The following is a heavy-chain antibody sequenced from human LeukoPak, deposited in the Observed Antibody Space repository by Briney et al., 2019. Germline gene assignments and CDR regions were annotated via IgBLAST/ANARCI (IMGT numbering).Heavy chain of an antibody. D-gene: IGHD3-22*01. J-gene: IGHJ4*02. V-gene: IGHV4-59*01. Sequence: SETLSLTCTVSGGSISSYYWSWIRQPPGKGLEWIGYISYSGSTTYNPSLRSRVTISLETSKNQFSLKVTSVTAADTAVYFCARDAFYNKSGRRGSYYGLDYWGQGILVTVSS. CDR3: ARDAFYNKSGRRGSYYGLDY. CDR1: GGSISSYY. CDR2: ISYSGST.